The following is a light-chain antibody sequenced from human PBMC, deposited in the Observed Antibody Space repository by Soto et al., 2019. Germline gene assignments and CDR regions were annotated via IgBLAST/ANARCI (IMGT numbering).Light chain of an antibody. CDR1: QNLLHSNGYNY. CDR2: LGS. CDR3: MQALQTPT. V-gene: IGKV2-28*01. J-gene: IGKJ4*01. Sequence: DIVMTQSPLSLPVTPGEPSSISCISSQNLLHSNGYNYLDWYLQKPGQSPQLLIYLGSNRASGVPDRSSGSGSGTDFTLKISRVEAEDVGVYYCMQALQTPTFGGGTKVDIK.